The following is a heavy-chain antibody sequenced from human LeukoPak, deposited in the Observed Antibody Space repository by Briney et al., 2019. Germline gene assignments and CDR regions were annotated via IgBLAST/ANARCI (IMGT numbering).Heavy chain of an antibody. CDR1: GGSFSGYY. D-gene: IGHD4-11*01. J-gene: IGHJ5*02. CDR3: ARNSSLTTLKGGWFDP. CDR2: INHSGST. V-gene: IGHV4-34*01. Sequence: PSETLSLTCAVYGGSFSGYYWSWIRQPPGKGLEWIGEINHSGSTNYNPSLKSRVTISVDTSKNQFSLKLSSVTAADTAVYYCARNSSLTTLKGGWFDPWGQGTLVTVSS.